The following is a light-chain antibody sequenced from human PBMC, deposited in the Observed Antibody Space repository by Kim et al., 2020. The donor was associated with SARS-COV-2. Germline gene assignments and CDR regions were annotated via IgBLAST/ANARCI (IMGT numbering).Light chain of an antibody. CDR2: SNN. J-gene: IGLJ1*01. V-gene: IGLV1-44*01. CDR1: SSNIGSNT. Sequence: QSVLTQPPSASGTPGQRITISCSGSSSNIGSNTVNWYQQLPGTAPKLLIHSNNQRPSGVPDRFSGSKSGTSASLAISGLQPEDEADYYCAAWDDSLNGYVFGTGTKVTVL. CDR3: AAWDDSLNGYV.